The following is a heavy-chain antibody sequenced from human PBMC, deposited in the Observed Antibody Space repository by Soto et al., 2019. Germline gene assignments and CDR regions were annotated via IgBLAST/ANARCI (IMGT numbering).Heavy chain of an antibody. CDR1: GYTFTSYV. D-gene: IGHD1-1*01. CDR2: ISAYNGNT. CDR3: ARDDPRRTGTTGFEY. Sequence: GASVMFSFNASGYTFTSYVISWVRQAPGQVLDCIGWISAYNGNTNYAQKLQGRVTMTTDTSTSTAYMELRSLRSDDTAVYDCARDDPRRTGTTGFEYWGHRTLVTVSS. V-gene: IGHV1-18*04. J-gene: IGHJ4*01.